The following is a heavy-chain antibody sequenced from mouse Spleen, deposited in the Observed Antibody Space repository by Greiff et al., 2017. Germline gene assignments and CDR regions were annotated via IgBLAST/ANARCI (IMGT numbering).Heavy chain of an antibody. CDR3: ARSSAYYYALDY. Sequence: VQLQQSGADLLRPGTSVKLSCKASGYIFTSYWIHWVKQRPGRGLEWIGRIDPNNDDTTYNENFKTKATLTVDKPSSTAYILLSTLTSEDSAVYYCARSSAYYYALDYWGQGTSVTVSS. J-gene: IGHJ4*01. CDR1: GYIFTSYW. V-gene: IGHV1-72*01. D-gene: IGHD1-2*01. CDR2: IDPNNDDT.